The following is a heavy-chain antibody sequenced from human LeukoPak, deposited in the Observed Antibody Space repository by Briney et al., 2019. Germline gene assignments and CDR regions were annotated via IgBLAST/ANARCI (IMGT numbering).Heavy chain of an antibody. D-gene: IGHD1-7*01. J-gene: IGHJ6*02. Sequence: GGSLRLSCAASGFTFSSNYMSWVRQAPGKGLEWVSVIYSGGSTYYADSVKGRFTISRDNSKNTLYLQMNSLRAEDTAVYYCARDGTTSPYYYGMDVWGQGTTVTVSS. V-gene: IGHV3-53*01. CDR3: ARDGTTSPYYYGMDV. CDR1: GFTFSSNY. CDR2: IYSGGST.